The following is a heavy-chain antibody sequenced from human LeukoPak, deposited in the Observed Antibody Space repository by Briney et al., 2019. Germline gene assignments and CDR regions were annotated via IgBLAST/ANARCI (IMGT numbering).Heavy chain of an antibody. D-gene: IGHD6-13*01. CDR2: IYTSGIT. Sequence: SETLSLTCTVSGGSISSYYWSWIRQPAGKGLEWIGRIYTSGITNYNPSLKSRVTISVDTSKNQFSLKLSSVTAADTAVYYCARAEALAAAPGTVGAFDIWGQGTMVTVSS. CDR1: GGSISSYY. CDR3: ARAEALAAAPGTVGAFDI. V-gene: IGHV4-4*07. J-gene: IGHJ3*02.